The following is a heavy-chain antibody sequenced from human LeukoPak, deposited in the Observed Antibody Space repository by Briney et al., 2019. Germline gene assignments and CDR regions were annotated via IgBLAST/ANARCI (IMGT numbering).Heavy chain of an antibody. Sequence: SETLSLTCTVSGGSISSYYWSWIRQPPGKGLEWIGYIYYSGSTNYNPSLKSRVTISVDTSKNQFSLKLSSVTAADTAVYYCARVVRFLGLYYYYYMDVWGKGTTVTVSS. CDR3: ARVVRFLGLYYYYYMDV. CDR2: IYYSGST. V-gene: IGHV4-59*01. J-gene: IGHJ6*03. CDR1: GGSISSYY. D-gene: IGHD3-3*01.